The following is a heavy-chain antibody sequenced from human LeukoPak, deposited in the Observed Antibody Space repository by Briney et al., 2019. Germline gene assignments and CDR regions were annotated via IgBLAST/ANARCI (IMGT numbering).Heavy chain of an antibody. CDR2: INGGGGGTT. CDR1: GFTFSSCA. J-gene: IGHJ5*02. Sequence: GGSVRLSCAASGFTFSSCAMTWVRQAPGKGLEWVSAINGGGGGTTYYADSVKGRFTISGDNSKNTVYLQMHSLRAEDTAIYYCAKGRVGGWNGGDRWGQGTLVTVSS. D-gene: IGHD1-1*01. CDR3: AKGRVGGWNGGDR. V-gene: IGHV3-23*01.